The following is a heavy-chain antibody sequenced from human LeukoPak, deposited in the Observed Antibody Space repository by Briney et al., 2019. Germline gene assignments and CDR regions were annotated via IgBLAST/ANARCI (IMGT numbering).Heavy chain of an antibody. Sequence: GGSLRLSCAASGFTFDGYGMHWVRQAPGKGLEWVSGISWNSGSIGYADSVKGRFTISRDNAKNSLYLQMNSLRAEETALYYCAKVQGSTIYDSSGYYSVSYFDYWGQGTLVTVSS. D-gene: IGHD3-22*01. CDR2: ISWNSGSI. CDR3: AKVQGSTIYDSSGYYSVSYFDY. V-gene: IGHV3-9*01. CDR1: GFTFDGYG. J-gene: IGHJ4*02.